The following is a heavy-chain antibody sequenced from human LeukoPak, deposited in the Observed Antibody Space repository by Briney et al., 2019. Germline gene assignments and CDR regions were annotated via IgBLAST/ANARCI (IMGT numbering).Heavy chain of an antibody. D-gene: IGHD3-16*01. CDR3: ARDQRGVPSWFDP. CDR1: GYTFTGYY. CDR2: INPNSGGT. Sequence: GASVKVSCKASGYTFTGYYMHWVRQAPGQGLEWMGWINPNSGGTNYAQKFQGRVTMTRDTSISTAYMELSRLRSDDTAVYYCARDQRGVPSWFDPWGQGTLVTVSS. V-gene: IGHV1-2*02. J-gene: IGHJ5*02.